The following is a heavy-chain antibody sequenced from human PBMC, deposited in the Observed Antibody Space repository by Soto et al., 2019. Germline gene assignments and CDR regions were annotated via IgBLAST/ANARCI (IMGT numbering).Heavy chain of an antibody. Sequence: GGSLRLSCVASGFTFSDYNMNWVRQAPGKGLEWVSFISGRSNTIYYADSVKGRFTISRDNAKNPLYLLMNSLRAEDTVVYYCTREGDGSGFFSDFWGQGALVTVSS. J-gene: IGHJ4*02. V-gene: IGHV3-48*01. D-gene: IGHD3-22*01. CDR3: TREGDGSGFFSDF. CDR1: GFTFSDYN. CDR2: ISGRSNTI.